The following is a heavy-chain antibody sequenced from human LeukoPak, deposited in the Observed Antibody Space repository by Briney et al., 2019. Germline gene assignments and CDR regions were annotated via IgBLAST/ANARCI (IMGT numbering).Heavy chain of an antibody. CDR2: INRDGSEK. CDR3: ARDGGIIRFGGQDG. D-gene: IGHD3-16*01. J-gene: IGHJ6*02. CDR1: GFTFSSYW. Sequence: PGGSLRLSCAASGFTFSSYWMSWVRQAPGKGLEWVANINRDGSEKNYVDSIKGRFTISRDNAANSLYLQMNSLRVEDTAVYYCARDGGIIRFGGQDGWGQGTTVIVS. V-gene: IGHV3-7*01.